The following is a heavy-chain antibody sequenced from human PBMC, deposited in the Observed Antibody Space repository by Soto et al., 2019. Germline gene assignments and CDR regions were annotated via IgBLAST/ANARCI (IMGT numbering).Heavy chain of an antibody. J-gene: IGHJ4*02. D-gene: IGHD2-15*01. CDR3: ARDLEVVADSSWPPGY. Sequence: GSVKVSCKASGYPFTSYAMHLVRQAPGQRLEWMGWINAGNGNTKYSQKFQGRVTITRDTSASTAYMELSSLRSEDTAVYYCARDLEVVADSSWPPGYWGQGTMVTVSS. CDR1: GYPFTSYA. CDR2: INAGNGNT. V-gene: IGHV1-3*01.